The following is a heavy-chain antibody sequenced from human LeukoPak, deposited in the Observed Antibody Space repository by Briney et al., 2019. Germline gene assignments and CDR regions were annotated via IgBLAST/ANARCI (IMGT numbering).Heavy chain of an antibody. Sequence: GGSLRLSCATSGFSFSDYPMNWVRQAPGKGLEWVAVIWYDGSDKYYADSVKGRFTISRDNSKNTLYLQMTSLRADDTAVYYCARFIPDAFDIWGQGTMVTVSS. CDR3: ARFIPDAFDI. D-gene: IGHD2-21*01. V-gene: IGHV3-33*08. CDR1: GFSFSDYP. J-gene: IGHJ3*02. CDR2: IWYDGSDK.